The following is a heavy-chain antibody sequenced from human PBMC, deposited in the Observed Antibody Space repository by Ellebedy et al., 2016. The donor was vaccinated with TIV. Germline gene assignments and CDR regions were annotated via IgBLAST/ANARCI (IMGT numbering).Heavy chain of an antibody. D-gene: IGHD1-7*01. CDR2: ISWNSGKI. J-gene: IGHJ6*02. Sequence: SLKISCAASGFTFDDYGMHWVRQATGKGLEWVSGISWNSGKIGYADSVKGRFTNSRDNAKNSLYLQMNSLRVEDTALYYCAKDISGGIITGTTLADYYGMDVWGQGTTVTVSS. V-gene: IGHV3-9*01. CDR1: GFTFDDYG. CDR3: AKDISGGIITGTTLADYYGMDV.